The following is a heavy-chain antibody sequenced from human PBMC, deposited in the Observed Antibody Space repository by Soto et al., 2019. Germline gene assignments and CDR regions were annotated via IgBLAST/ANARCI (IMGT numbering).Heavy chain of an antibody. D-gene: IGHD6-13*01. J-gene: IGHJ4*02. CDR1: GYSFSSHA. Sequence: QVQLEQSGSEVQKSGSSVKVSCTASGYSFSSHAITWVRQAPGQGLEWMGGIIPVFGTPTYEQKFQGRLTISADKSTNTSSLELRSLRSEDTAVYYCARGGALSTSWYWGDGLDSWGQGTQVTVSS. V-gene: IGHV1-69*06. CDR2: IIPVFGTP. CDR3: ARGGALSTSWYWGDGLDS.